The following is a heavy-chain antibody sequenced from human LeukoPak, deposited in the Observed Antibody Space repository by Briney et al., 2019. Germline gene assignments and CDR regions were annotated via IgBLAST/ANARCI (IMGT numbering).Heavy chain of an antibody. CDR2: ISSSSSTI. Sequence: PGGSLRLSCAASGFTFSSYSMNWVRQAPGKGLEWVSYISSSSSTIYYADSVKGRFTISRDNSKNTLYLQMNSLRAEDTAVYYCARELTYSGYDYFDYWGQGTLVTVSS. D-gene: IGHD5-12*01. CDR1: GFTFSSYS. CDR3: ARELTYSGYDYFDY. J-gene: IGHJ4*02. V-gene: IGHV3-48*01.